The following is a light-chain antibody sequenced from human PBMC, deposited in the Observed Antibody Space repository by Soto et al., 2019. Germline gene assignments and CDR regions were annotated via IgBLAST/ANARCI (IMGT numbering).Light chain of an antibody. CDR3: QQYGSSPRT. Sequence: EIVLTQSPGTLSLSPGERATLSCRASQSVSSSFLAWHQQKPGQAPRLLIYGASSRATGIPDRFSGSGSGTDFTLTISRLEPEDFAVYYCQQYGSSPRTFGQGTKVVIK. V-gene: IGKV3-20*01. CDR2: GAS. J-gene: IGKJ1*01. CDR1: QSVSSSF.